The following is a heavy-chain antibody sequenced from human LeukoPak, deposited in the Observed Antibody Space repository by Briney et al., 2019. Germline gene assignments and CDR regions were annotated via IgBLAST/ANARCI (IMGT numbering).Heavy chain of an antibody. J-gene: IGHJ6*02. CDR3: ARVAERSSVASLIVYYYYGMDV. V-gene: IGHV3-30*04. CDR2: ISYDGSNK. Sequence: GRSLRLSCAASGFTFSSYAMHWVRQAPGKGLEWVAVISYDGSNKYYADSVKGRFTTSRDNSKNTLYLQMNSLRAEDTAVYYCARVAERSSVASLIVYYYYGMDVWGQGTTVTVSS. CDR1: GFTFSSYA. D-gene: IGHD1-1*01.